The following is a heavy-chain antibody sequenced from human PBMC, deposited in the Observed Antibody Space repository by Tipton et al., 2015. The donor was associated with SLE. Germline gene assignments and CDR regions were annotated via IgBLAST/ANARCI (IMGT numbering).Heavy chain of an antibody. CDR2: IYYSGST. J-gene: IGHJ4*02. V-gene: IGHV4-39*07. Sequence: TLSLTCNVSGGSISSSVYSWNWIRQPPGKGLEWIGTIYYSGSTNYNPSLKSRVTISVDTPRNHFSLKLSSVTAADTAVYYCASFDPDYWGQGTLVTVSS. CDR3: ASFDPDY. CDR1: GGSISSSVYS.